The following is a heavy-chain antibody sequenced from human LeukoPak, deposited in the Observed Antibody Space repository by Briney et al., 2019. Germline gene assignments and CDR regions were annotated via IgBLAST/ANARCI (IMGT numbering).Heavy chain of an antibody. Sequence: PGGSLRLSCAASGFSFSSYLMSWVRQAPGKGLEWVANIKQDESEKYTLDSVKGRFTISRDNAKNSLYLQMNSLRAEDTAVYYCARDATHITLARGLISHSYGMDVWGQGNTVTVSS. CDR1: GFSFSSYL. D-gene: IGHD3-10*01. CDR2: IKQDESEK. CDR3: ARDATHITLARGLISHSYGMDV. J-gene: IGHJ6*02. V-gene: IGHV3-7*01.